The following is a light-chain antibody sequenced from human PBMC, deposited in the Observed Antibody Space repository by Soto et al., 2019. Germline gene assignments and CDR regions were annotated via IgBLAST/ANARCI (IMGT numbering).Light chain of an antibody. CDR2: DAS. CDR3: QQRANWPLT. J-gene: IGKJ4*01. Sequence: EIVLTQSPATLSLSPGERATLSCRASQNIGNYLTWFQQKPGQAPRLLVYDASKRATGVPVTFSGSGSGTEFTLTISSLEPEDSAVYYCQQRANWPLTFGGGTKVKIK. CDR1: QNIGNY. V-gene: IGKV3-11*01.